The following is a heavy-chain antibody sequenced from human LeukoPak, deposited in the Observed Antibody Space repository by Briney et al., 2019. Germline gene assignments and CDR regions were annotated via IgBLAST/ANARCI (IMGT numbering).Heavy chain of an antibody. CDR2: IFGSSST. CDR1: GFTFSNFA. CDR3: ARIGAGSSRDY. V-gene: IGHV3-21*01. D-gene: IGHD6-13*01. Sequence: GGSLRLSCAASGFTFSNFAMTWVRQAPGKGLEWVSSIFGSSSTYYADSLMGRFTISRDNAKNSLYLQMNSLGAEDTAVYYCARIGAGSSRDYWGQGTLVTVSS. J-gene: IGHJ4*02.